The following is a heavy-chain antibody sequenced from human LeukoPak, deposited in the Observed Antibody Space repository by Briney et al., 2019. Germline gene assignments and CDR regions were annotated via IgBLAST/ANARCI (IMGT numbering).Heavy chain of an antibody. D-gene: IGHD2-15*01. Sequence: AASVKVSCKASGYTFTGYYMHWVRQAPGQGLEWMGWINPSGGTNYAQKFQGRVTMTRDTSISTACMELSRLRSDDTAVYYCARDQRYCSGGSCYPGWFDPWGQGTLVTVSS. CDR2: INPSGGT. CDR1: GYTFTGYY. V-gene: IGHV1-2*02. CDR3: ARDQRYCSGGSCYPGWFDP. J-gene: IGHJ5*02.